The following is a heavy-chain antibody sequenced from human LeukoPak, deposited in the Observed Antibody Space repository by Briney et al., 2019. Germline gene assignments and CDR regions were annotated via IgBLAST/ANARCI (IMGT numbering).Heavy chain of an antibody. V-gene: IGHV4-59*01. J-gene: IGHJ4*02. CDR2: IYYSGSI. D-gene: IGHD3-22*01. CDR1: GGSISSYY. Sequence: SETLSLTCTVSGGSISSYYWSWIRQPPGKGLEWIGYIYYSGSINYSPSLKSRVAMSVDTSKNQFSLKLRSVTAADTAVYYCARDSSGYYSRWDYWGQGTLVTVSS. CDR3: ARDSSGYYSRWDY.